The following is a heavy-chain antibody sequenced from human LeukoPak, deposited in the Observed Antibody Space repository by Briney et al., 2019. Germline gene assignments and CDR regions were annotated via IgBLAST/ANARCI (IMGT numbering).Heavy chain of an antibody. D-gene: IGHD2-2*02. CDR1: GFTFSSYA. CDR2: TSGSGGST. CDR3: ARSVPAAIPYYYGMDV. V-gene: IGHV3-23*01. Sequence: PGGSLRLSCAASGFTFSSYAMSWVRQAPGKGLEWVSTTSGSGGSTYYADSVKGRFTISRDNSKNTLYLQMNSLRAEDTAIYYCARSVPAAIPYYYGMDVWGQGTTVTVSS. J-gene: IGHJ6*02.